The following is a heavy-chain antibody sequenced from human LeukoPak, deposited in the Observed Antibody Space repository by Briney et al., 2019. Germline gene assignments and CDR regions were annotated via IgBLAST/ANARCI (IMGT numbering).Heavy chain of an antibody. D-gene: IGHD5-12*01. CDR2: IYSGGST. Sequence: GGSLRLSCAASGFTVSSNYMSWVRQAPGKGLEWVSVIYSGGSTYYADSVKGRFTISRHNSKNTLYLQMNSLRAEDTAVHYCARGGSFYYYYGMDVWGQGTTVTVSS. CDR1: GFTVSSNY. V-gene: IGHV3-53*04. J-gene: IGHJ6*02. CDR3: ARGGSFYYYYGMDV.